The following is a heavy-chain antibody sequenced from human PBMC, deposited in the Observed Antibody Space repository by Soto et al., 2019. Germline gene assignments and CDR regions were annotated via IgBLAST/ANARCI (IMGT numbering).Heavy chain of an antibody. D-gene: IGHD6-6*01. Sequence: GGSLRLSCAASGFTFSSYAMSWVRQAPGKGLEWVSAISGSGGSTYYADSVKGRFTISRDNSKNTLYLQMNSLRAEDTAVYYCAKGVHEYSSSEDAFDIWGQGTMVTVSS. J-gene: IGHJ3*02. CDR1: GFTFSSYA. CDR2: ISGSGGST. CDR3: AKGVHEYSSSEDAFDI. V-gene: IGHV3-23*01.